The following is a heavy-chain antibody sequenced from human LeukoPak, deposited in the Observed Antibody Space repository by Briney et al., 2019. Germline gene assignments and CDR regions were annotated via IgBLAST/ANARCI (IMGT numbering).Heavy chain of an antibody. Sequence: GGSLRLSCAASGITFSSYTMIWVRQAPGKGLEWVSSISSSSSYIYYAGSVKGQFTISRDNAKNSLYLQMNSLRVKDTAVYYCAGTQKSSSWAAFDYWGQGTLVTVSS. CDR2: ISSSSSYI. D-gene: IGHD6-13*01. CDR3: AGTQKSSSWAAFDY. V-gene: IGHV3-21*01. J-gene: IGHJ4*02. CDR1: GITFSSYT.